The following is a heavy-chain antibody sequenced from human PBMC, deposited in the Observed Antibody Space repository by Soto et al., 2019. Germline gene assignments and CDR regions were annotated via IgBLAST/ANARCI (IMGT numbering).Heavy chain of an antibody. CDR2: IWYDGSNK. D-gene: IGHD6-13*01. Sequence: QVQLVESGGGVVQPGRSLRLSCAASGFTFSSYGMHWVRQAPGKGLEWVAVIWYDGSNKYYADSVKGRFTISRDNSKNTLYLQMNSLRAEDTAVYYCARDSLYSSSWGLFDYWGQGTLVTVSS. V-gene: IGHV3-33*01. CDR1: GFTFSSYG. CDR3: ARDSLYSSSWGLFDY. J-gene: IGHJ4*02.